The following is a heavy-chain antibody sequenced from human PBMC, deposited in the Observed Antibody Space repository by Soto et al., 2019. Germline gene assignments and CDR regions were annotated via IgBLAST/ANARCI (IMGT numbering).Heavy chain of an antibody. CDR3: ARGTASSDYMDV. V-gene: IGHV3-33*01. CDR1: GFTFSSYG. D-gene: IGHD6-6*01. Sequence: GGSLRLSCAASGFTFSSYGMHWVRQAPGKGLEWVAVIWYDGSNKYYADSVKGRFTISRDNSKNTLYLQMNSLRAEDTAVYYCARGTASSDYMDVWGKGTTVTVSS. J-gene: IGHJ6*03. CDR2: IWYDGSNK.